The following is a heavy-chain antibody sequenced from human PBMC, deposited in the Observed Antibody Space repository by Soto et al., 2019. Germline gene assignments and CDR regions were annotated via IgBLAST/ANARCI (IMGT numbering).Heavy chain of an antibody. CDR2: IYYSGST. Sequence: QVQLQESGPGLVKPSQTLSLTCTVSGGSISSGDYYWSWIRQPPGKGLEWIGYIYYSGSTYYNPSPKSRFTISVDTSKNQFSRKLSSVTAADTAVYYCARVGGFGATTIDYWGQGTLVTVSS. V-gene: IGHV4-30-4*01. CDR3: ARVGGFGATTIDY. CDR1: GGSISSGDYY. D-gene: IGHD3-10*01. J-gene: IGHJ4*02.